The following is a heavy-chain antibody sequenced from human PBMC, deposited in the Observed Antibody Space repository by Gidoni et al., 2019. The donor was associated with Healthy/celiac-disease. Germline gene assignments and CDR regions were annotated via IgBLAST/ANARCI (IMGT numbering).Heavy chain of an antibody. D-gene: IGHD3-3*01. CDR3: AREKDESGFFPRLDAFDI. CDR1: GFTFSRYG. J-gene: IGHJ3*02. V-gene: IGHV3-33*01. Sequence: QVQLVESGGGVVQPGRSLRLSCAASGFTFSRYGLHWVRQAPGKGLEWVAVIWYDGSNKYYADSVKGRFTISRDNSKNTLYLQMNSLRAEDTAVYYCAREKDESGFFPRLDAFDIWGQGTMVTVSS. CDR2: IWYDGSNK.